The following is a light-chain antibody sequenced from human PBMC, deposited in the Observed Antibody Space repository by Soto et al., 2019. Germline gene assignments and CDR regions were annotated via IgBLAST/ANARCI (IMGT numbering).Light chain of an antibody. V-gene: IGKV3-20*01. CDR1: QSFSSTY. J-gene: IGKJ4*01. CDR2: GAS. CDR3: QQFSSYPLT. Sequence: VVTQSQSALSLSPGRRATLSCRASQSFSSTYLAWYQQKPGQAPRLXIYGASSRATGIPDRFSGSVYGTDFTLTISRLETEDFAVYYCQQFSSYPLTFGGGTKVDIK.